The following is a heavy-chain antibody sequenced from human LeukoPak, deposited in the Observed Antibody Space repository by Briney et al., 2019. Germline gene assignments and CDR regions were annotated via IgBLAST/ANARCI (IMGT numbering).Heavy chain of an antibody. V-gene: IGHV3-7*05. CDR1: GFTFSRYW. CDR3: ARDWDYYDNSGYYFEY. J-gene: IGHJ4*02. Sequence: GGSLRLSCAASGFTFSRYWMSWVRQAPGKGLEWVANINQDGTQKYYVDFVKGRFTISRDNAKNSLSLQMNSLRAEDTAVYYCARDWDYYDNSGYYFEYWGQGTLVTVSS. D-gene: IGHD3-22*01. CDR2: INQDGTQK.